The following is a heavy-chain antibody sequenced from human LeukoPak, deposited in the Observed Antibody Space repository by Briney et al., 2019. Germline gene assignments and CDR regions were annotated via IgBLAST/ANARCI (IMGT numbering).Heavy chain of an antibody. V-gene: IGHV4-59*01. D-gene: IGHD6-13*01. CDR3: ARVESSSWYTP. CDR1: GGSISSYY. J-gene: IGHJ5*02. CDR2: IYYSGSV. Sequence: SETLSLTCTVSGGSISSYYWSWIRQPPGKGLEWIAYIYYSGSVNYNPSLKSRVTISVDTSKNQFSLNLSSVTAADTAIYYCARVESSSWYTPWGQGTLVTVSS.